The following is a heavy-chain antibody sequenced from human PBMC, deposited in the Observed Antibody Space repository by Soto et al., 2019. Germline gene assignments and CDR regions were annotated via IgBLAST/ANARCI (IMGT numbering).Heavy chain of an antibody. D-gene: IGHD2-8*02. Sequence: SETLSLTCTVSGGSVSSSSYYWGWVRQPPGKGLEWIGSVYYSGSTYYNPSLESRVTISVDKSKNQFSLKLMSLSAADTAVYYCGRLRTWSNFDYWGQGILVTVSS. CDR3: GRLRTWSNFDY. CDR1: GGSVSSSSYY. J-gene: IGHJ4*02. V-gene: IGHV4-39*01. CDR2: VYYSGST.